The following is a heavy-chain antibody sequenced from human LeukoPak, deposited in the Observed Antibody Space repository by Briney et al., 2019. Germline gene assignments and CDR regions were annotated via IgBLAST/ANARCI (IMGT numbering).Heavy chain of an antibody. CDR1: GFTFGDYY. Sequence: PGGSLRLSCAASGFTFGDYYMSWIRQAPGKGLEWVSYISSSGSTIHYADSVKGRFTISRDNAKNSLYLQMNSLRAEDTAVYYCARQQLVLSAVDYWGQGTLVTVSS. J-gene: IGHJ4*02. V-gene: IGHV3-11*01. CDR2: ISSSGSTI. D-gene: IGHD6-13*01. CDR3: ARQQLVLSAVDY.